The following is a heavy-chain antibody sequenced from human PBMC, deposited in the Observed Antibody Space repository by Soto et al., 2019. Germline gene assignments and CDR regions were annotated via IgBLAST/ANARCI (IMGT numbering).Heavy chain of an antibody. D-gene: IGHD2-15*01. J-gene: IGHJ5*02. Sequence: GGSLKISCKASGYSFTHDWIGWVRQMPGKGLEWMGVIYPGDSDTIYSPSFKGQVTISADKSTSTAYLQWTSLKASDTAIYYCARLMVVAAPAGWFDPWGQGTLVTVSS. CDR1: GYSFTHDW. V-gene: IGHV5-51*01. CDR3: ARLMVVAAPAGWFDP. CDR2: IYPGDSDT.